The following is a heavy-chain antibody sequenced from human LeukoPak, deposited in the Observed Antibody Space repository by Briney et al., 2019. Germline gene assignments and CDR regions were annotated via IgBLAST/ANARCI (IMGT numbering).Heavy chain of an antibody. CDR2: IYYSGST. CDR1: GGSISSSSYY. J-gene: IGHJ6*03. Sequence: SETLSLTCTVSGGSISSSSYYWGWIRQPPGKGLEWIGSIYYSGSTYYNASLKSRVTISVDTSKNQFSLKLSSVTAADTAVYYCARHLLYDFWSGFRNYYYYMDVWGKGTTVTVSS. CDR3: ARHLLYDFWSGFRNYYYYMDV. D-gene: IGHD3-3*01. V-gene: IGHV4-39*01.